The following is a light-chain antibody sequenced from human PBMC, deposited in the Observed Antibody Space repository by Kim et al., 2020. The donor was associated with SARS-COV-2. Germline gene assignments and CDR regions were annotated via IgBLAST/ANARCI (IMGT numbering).Light chain of an antibody. CDR2: GKD. CDR3: NSRDSNDYVV. J-gene: IGLJ2*01. Sequence: SSELTQDPAVSVALGQTVRITCQGDSLRSYYATWSQQKPGQAPKVVIYGKDNRPSGVPDRFSGSSSGNTAYLTITGTQAGDEADYYCNSRDSNDYVVFGG. V-gene: IGLV3-19*01. CDR1: SLRSYY.